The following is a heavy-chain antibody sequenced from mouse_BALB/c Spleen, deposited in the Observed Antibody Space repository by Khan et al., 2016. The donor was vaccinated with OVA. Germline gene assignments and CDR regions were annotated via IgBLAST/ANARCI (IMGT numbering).Heavy chain of an antibody. CDR1: GYTFTSYW. CDR3: ARENYYGSSHYAIDY. J-gene: IGHJ4*01. D-gene: IGHD1-1*01. CDR2: ISPGSGTP. V-gene: IGHV1S41*01. Sequence: DLVKPGASVKLSCKASGYTFTSYWINWIKQRPGQGLEWIGRISPGSGTPYYNEMFKGKATLTVDTSSSTAYIQLSSLSSEDSAVYCCARENYYGSSHYAIDYWGQGTSVTASS.